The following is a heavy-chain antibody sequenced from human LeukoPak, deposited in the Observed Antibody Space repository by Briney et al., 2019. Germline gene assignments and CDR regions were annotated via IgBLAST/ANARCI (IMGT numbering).Heavy chain of an antibody. CDR3: ARADRLDGSPYLIGP. J-gene: IGHJ5*02. CDR1: GYSFSDYY. V-gene: IGHV1-2*02. CDR2: ITPNSGGT. D-gene: IGHD1-26*01. Sequence: ASVKVSCKTSGYSFSDYYMHWVRQAPGQGLEWMGWITPNSGGTSSAQKFQGRITMTRDTSITAVDMEVNWLTPDSTAIYYCARADRLDGSPYLIGPWGQGTLVTVSS.